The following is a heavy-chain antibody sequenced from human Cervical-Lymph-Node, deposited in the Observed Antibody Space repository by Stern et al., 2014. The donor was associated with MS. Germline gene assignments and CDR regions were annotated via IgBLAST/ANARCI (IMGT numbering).Heavy chain of an antibody. Sequence: MQLVESGAEVKKPGASVKGSCKASGDTFSSNYMHWVRQAPGQVLEWMGIINPSSGSTTYAQKCQGRVTMTRDTSTSTVYMALSSLRSEDTAVYYCARDQPTLGGPFDIWGQGTMVTVSS. CDR2: INPSSGST. CDR1: GDTFSSNY. D-gene: IGHD3-16*01. CDR3: ARDQPTLGGPFDI. J-gene: IGHJ3*02. V-gene: IGHV1-46*01.